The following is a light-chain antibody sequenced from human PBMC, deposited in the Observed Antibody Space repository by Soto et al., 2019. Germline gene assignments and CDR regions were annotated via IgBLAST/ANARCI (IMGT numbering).Light chain of an antibody. CDR2: DAS. V-gene: IGKV3-11*01. Sequence: IIFTMSPSTXSFTKKERATPSCRASQSLSSYSAWYKQKPAKTPXLXXXDASKRDNGIQERISGSGSGKDFTLTTSILEPEDFAAYYCHQGQYWILITFGDGTRLET. CDR3: HQGQYWILIT. J-gene: IGKJ5*01. CDR1: QSLSSY.